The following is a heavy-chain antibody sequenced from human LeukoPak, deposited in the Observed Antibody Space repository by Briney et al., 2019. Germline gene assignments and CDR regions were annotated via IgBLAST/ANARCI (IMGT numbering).Heavy chain of an antibody. V-gene: IGHV4-39*01. CDR1: GYSISSSSYY. CDR3: VRHKSDSSGYYVVVFDY. Sequence: SETLSLTCTVSGYSISSSSYYWGWIRQPPGKGLEWIGSIYYSGSTYYNPSLKSRVTISVDTSKNQFSLKLSSVTAADTAVYYCVRHKSDSSGYYVVVFDYWGQGTLVTVSS. J-gene: IGHJ4*02. D-gene: IGHD3-22*01. CDR2: IYYSGST.